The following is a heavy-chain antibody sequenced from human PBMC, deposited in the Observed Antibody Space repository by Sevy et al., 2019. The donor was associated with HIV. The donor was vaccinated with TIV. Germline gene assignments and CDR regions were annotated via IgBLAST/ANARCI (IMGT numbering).Heavy chain of an antibody. J-gene: IGHJ6*02. CDR1: GFTVSSNY. V-gene: IGHV3-53*01. Sequence: GGSLRLSCAASGFTVSSNYMSWVRQAPGKGLEWVSVIYSGGSTYYADSGKGRLTISRDNSKNTLYLQMNSLRAEDTAVYYCARVNCSGGSCYYYYGMDVWGQGTTVTVSS. CDR2: IYSGGST. CDR3: ARVNCSGGSCYYYYGMDV. D-gene: IGHD2-15*01.